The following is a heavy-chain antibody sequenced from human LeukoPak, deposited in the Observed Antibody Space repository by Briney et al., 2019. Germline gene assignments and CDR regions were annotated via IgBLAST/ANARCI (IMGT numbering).Heavy chain of an antibody. CDR2: IYYSGST. D-gene: IGHD2-15*01. V-gene: IGHV4-59*01. CDR1: GGSISSYY. CDR3: ARGGNCSGGSCYSDRGWFDP. Sequence: SETLSLTCTVSGGSISSYYWSWIRQPPGKGLEWIGYIYYSGSTNYNPSLKSRVTISLDTSKNQFSLKLSSVTAADTAVYYCARGGNCSGGSCYSDRGWFDPWGQGTLVTVSS. J-gene: IGHJ5*02.